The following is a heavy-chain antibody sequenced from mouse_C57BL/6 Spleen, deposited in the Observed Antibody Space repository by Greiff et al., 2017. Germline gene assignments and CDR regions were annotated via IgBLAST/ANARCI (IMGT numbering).Heavy chain of an antibody. CDR3: AREGTYYYGSRGYYAMDY. J-gene: IGHJ4*01. CDR2: INYDGSST. Sequence: EVQLVESEGGLVQPGSSMKLSCTASGFTFSDYYMAWVRQVPEKGLEWVANINYDGSSTYYLDSLKSRFIISRDNAKNILYLQMSSLKSEDTATYYCAREGTYYYGSRGYYAMDYWGQGTSVTVSS. CDR1: GFTFSDYY. V-gene: IGHV5-16*01. D-gene: IGHD1-1*01.